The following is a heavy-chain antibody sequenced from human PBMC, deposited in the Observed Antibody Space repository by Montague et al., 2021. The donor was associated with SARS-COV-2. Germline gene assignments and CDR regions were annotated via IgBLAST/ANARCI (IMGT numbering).Heavy chain of an antibody. CDR3: VRYSGWFYFDF. V-gene: IGHV6-1*01. Sequence: CAISGDSVSSNSAAWSWIRQSPSRGLEWLGRTYYRSKWYSDYAPSVRGRLTVNPDASKNEFSLELNYVTPEDTAVYYCVRYSGWFYFDFWGQGTLVIVSS. CDR2: TYYRSKWYS. J-gene: IGHJ4*02. CDR1: GDSVSSNSAA. D-gene: IGHD6-19*01.